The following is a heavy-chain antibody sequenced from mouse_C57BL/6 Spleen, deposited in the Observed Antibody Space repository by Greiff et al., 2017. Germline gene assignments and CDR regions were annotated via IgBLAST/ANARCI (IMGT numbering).Heavy chain of an antibody. D-gene: IGHD3-1*01. CDR1: GFTFSDYY. CDR3: ARDGLRDAMDY. J-gene: IGHJ4*01. V-gene: IGHV5-16*01. Sequence: EVKLMESEGGLVQPGSSMKLSCTASGFTFSDYYMAWVRQVPEKGLEWVANINYDGSSTYYLDSLKSRFIISRDNAKNILYLQMSSLKSEDTATYYCARDGLRDAMDYWGQGTSVTVSS. CDR2: INYDGSST.